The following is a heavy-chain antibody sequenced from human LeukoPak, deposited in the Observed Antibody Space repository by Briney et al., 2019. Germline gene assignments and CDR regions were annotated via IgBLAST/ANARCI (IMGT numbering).Heavy chain of an antibody. J-gene: IGHJ3*02. D-gene: IGHD1-26*01. CDR1: GFTVSSNS. V-gene: IGHV3-53*01. CDR2: IYSDNT. Sequence: GGSLRLSCTVSGFTVSSNSMSWVRQAPGKGLEWVSFIYSDNTHYSDSVKGRFSISRDNSKNTVYLQMNSLRVGDTAVYYCARELREHGVFDIWGQGTMVTVSS. CDR3: ARELREHGVFDI.